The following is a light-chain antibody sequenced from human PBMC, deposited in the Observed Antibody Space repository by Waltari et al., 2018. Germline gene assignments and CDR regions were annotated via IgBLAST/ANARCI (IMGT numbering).Light chain of an antibody. J-gene: IGLJ1*01. CDR1: SSDIGGYNY. CDR2: DVN. CDR3: CSYTTSSTLDV. Sequence: QSALTQPASVSGSPGQSITISCTGTSSDIGGYNYVSWFQQHPGKAPKPIIYDVNGRPSGVSNRFSGSKSGKTASLTISGLLPEDEADYYCCSYTTSSTLDVCGTGTKVTVL. V-gene: IGLV2-14*03.